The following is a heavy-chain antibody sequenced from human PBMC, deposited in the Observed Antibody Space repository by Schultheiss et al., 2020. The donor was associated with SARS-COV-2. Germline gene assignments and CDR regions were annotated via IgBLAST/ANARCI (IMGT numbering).Heavy chain of an antibody. CDR3: ARGEWFGDL. V-gene: IGHV3-23*01. CDR1: GFTFSSYA. Sequence: GGSLRLSCSASGFTFSSYAMSWVRQAPGKGLEWVSAISGSGGSTYYADSVKGRFTISRDNAKNSLYLQMNSLRAEDTAVYYCARGEWFGDLWGQGTLVTVSS. J-gene: IGHJ5*02. CDR2: ISGSGGST. D-gene: IGHD3-10*01.